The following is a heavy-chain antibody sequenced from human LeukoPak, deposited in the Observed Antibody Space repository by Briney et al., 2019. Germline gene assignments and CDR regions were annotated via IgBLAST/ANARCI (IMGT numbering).Heavy chain of an antibody. J-gene: IGHJ3*02. CDR2: ISWNSVSI. V-gene: IGHV3-9*01. Sequence: GGSLRLSCAASGFTFDDYAMHWVRQAPGKGLKWVSGISWNSVSIDYADSVKGRFTISRDNARNSLYLQMNSLRAEDTALYYCAKENYGDSYDAFDIWGQGTMVTVSS. D-gene: IGHD4-17*01. CDR3: AKENYGDSYDAFDI. CDR1: GFTFDDYA.